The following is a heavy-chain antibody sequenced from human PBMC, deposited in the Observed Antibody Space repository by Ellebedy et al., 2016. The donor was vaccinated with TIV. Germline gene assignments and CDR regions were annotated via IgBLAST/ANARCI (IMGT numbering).Heavy chain of an antibody. CDR3: ARDLDKSSGWYGGAAY. J-gene: IGHJ4*02. Sequence: GESLKISCAASGFTFNSYAMHWVRQAPGKGLEWVAVISYDGNSKYYADSVKGQFTISRDNSMTTLYLEMNSLRAEDTAVYYCARDLDKSSGWYGGAAYWGQGTLVTVSS. CDR2: ISYDGNSK. V-gene: IGHV3-30-3*01. D-gene: IGHD6-19*01. CDR1: GFTFNSYA.